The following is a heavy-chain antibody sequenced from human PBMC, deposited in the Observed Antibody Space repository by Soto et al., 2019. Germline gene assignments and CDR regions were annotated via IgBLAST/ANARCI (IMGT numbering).Heavy chain of an antibody. CDR3: AKDGLWFGELFSWFDP. D-gene: IGHD3-10*01. V-gene: IGHV3-30*18. J-gene: IGHJ5*02. CDR2: ISYDGSNK. Sequence: PGGSLRLSCAASGFTFSSYGMHWVRQAPGKGLEWVAVISYDGSNKYYADSEKVRFTISRDNSKNTLYLQMNSLRAEDTVVYYCAKDGLWFGELFSWFDPWGQGTMVTVSS. CDR1: GFTFSSYG.